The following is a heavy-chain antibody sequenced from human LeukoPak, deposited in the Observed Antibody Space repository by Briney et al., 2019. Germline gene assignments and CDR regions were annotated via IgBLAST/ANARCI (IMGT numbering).Heavy chain of an antibody. CDR1: GGSVSSDTYY. V-gene: IGHV4-61*01. D-gene: IGHD3-10*01. CDR3: ARSYGSRSYYPFDP. J-gene: IGHJ5*02. Sequence: SETLSLTCTVSGGSVSSDTYYWSWIRQPPGKGLEWIGYISYNGASNYNPSLKSRVTMSVDTSKNQFSLKLSSVIAVDTAVYYFARSYGSRSYYPFDPWGQGTLVTVSS. CDR2: ISYNGAS.